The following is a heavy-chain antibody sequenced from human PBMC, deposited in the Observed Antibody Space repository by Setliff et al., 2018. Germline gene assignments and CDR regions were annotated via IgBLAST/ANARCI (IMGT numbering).Heavy chain of an antibody. CDR2: IYPGDSNT. CDR1: GYSFTSYW. V-gene: IGHV5-51*01. D-gene: IGHD6-6*01. CDR3: ARQRSSSSLTYNWFDP. J-gene: IGHJ5*02. Sequence: PGESLKISCKGSGYSFTSYWIGWVRQMPGKGLEWMGIIYPGDSNTRYSPSFQGQVTMSADKSISTAYLQWSSLKASDTAMYYCARQRSSSSLTYNWFDPWGQGTLVTVSS.